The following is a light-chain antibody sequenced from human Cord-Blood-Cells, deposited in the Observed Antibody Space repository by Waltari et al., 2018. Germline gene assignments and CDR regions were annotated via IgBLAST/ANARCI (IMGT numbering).Light chain of an antibody. V-gene: IGLV3-21*03. CDR1: NIGSKS. CDR2: DDS. J-gene: IGLJ3*02. Sequence: SYVLTHPPSVSVAPGKTARLTCGGNNIGSKSVHWYQQKPGQAPVLVVYDDSDRPSGIPERFSGSNSGNTATLTISRVEAGDEADYYCQVWDSSSDHPGVFGGGTKLTVL. CDR3: QVWDSSSDHPGV.